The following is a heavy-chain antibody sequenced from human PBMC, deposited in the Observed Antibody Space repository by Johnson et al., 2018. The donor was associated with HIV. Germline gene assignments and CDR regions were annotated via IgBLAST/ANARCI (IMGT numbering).Heavy chain of an antibody. V-gene: IGHV3-66*04. CDR1: GFTFSSYA. CDR2: IYSGGST. Sequence: VQLVESGGGLVQPGRSLRLSCAASGFTFSSYAMHWVRQAPGKGLEWVSVIYSGGSTYYADSVKGRFTISRDNSKNTLYLQMNSLRAEDTAVYYCARRDDIRNGAFDFRGQGTMVTVSS. D-gene: IGHD3-22*01. J-gene: IGHJ3*01. CDR3: ARRDDIRNGAFDF.